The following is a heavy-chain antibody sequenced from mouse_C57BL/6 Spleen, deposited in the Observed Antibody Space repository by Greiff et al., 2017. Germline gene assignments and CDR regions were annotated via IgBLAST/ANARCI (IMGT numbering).Heavy chain of an antibody. CDR3: ARFGDYFDD. V-gene: IGHV1-42*01. Sequence: VQLKQSGPELVKPGASVKISCKASGYSFTGYYMNWVKQSPEKSLEWIGEINPSTGGTTYNQKFKAKATLTVDKSSSTAYMQLKSLTSEDSAVYYCARFGDYFDDWGQGTTLTVSS. CDR1: GYSFTGYY. CDR2: INPSTGGT. J-gene: IGHJ2*01.